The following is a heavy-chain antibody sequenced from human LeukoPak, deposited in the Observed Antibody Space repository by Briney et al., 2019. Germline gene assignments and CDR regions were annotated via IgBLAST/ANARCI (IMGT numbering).Heavy chain of an antibody. Sequence: SETLSLTCAVYGGSFSGYYWSWIRQPPGKGLEWIGEINHSGSTNYNPSLKSRVTISVDTSKNQFSLKLSSVTAADTVVYYCASRGYQLLSRYFDYWGQGTLVTVSS. J-gene: IGHJ4*02. V-gene: IGHV4-34*01. CDR1: GGSFSGYY. CDR3: ASRGYQLLSRYFDY. CDR2: INHSGST. D-gene: IGHD2-2*01.